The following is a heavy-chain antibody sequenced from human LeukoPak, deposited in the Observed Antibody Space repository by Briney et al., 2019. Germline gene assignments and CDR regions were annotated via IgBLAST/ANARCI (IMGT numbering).Heavy chain of an antibody. Sequence: GASVKVSCKASGYTFTGYYMHWVRRAPGQGLEWMGWINPNSGGTNYAQKFQGWVTMTRDTSISTAYMELSRLRSDDTAVYYCARAPYCSGGSCYLLYFDYWGQGTLVTVSS. D-gene: IGHD2-15*01. J-gene: IGHJ4*02. CDR2: INPNSGGT. V-gene: IGHV1-2*04. CDR1: GYTFTGYY. CDR3: ARAPYCSGGSCYLLYFDY.